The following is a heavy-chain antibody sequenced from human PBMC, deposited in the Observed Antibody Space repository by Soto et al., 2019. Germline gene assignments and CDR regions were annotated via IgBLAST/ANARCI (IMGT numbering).Heavy chain of an antibody. CDR3: AAGLYGSGWRYYAMDV. D-gene: IGHD6-19*01. Sequence: QVQLVESGGGVVQPGRSLRLSCAASGFTFSSYDMHWVRQAPGKGLEWVAVISYDGSNEYYADSVKGRFTISRDNSKNTLYLQMNSLRAEDTAVYYCAAGLYGSGWRYYAMDVWGQGTTVTVSS. CDR2: ISYDGSNE. J-gene: IGHJ6*02. CDR1: GFTFSSYD. V-gene: IGHV3-30*03.